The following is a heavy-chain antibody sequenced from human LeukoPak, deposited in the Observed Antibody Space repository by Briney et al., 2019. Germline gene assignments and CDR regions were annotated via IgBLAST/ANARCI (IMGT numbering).Heavy chain of an antibody. CDR1: GFTFSSYG. CDR3: AKDLQYSSGWYQQGVDY. J-gene: IGHJ4*02. Sequence: GGSLRLSCAASGFTFSSYGMSWVRQAPGKGLEWVSAISGSGGSTYYADSVKGRFTISRDNSKNTLYLQMNSLRAEDTAVYYCAKDLQYSSGWYQQGVDYWGQGTLVTVSS. V-gene: IGHV3-23*01. CDR2: ISGSGGST. D-gene: IGHD6-19*01.